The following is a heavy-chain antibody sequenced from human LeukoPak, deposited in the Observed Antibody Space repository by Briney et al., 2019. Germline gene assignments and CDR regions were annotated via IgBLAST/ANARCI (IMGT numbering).Heavy chain of an antibody. V-gene: IGHV3-66*01. D-gene: IGHD3-22*01. CDR2: IYSGGGT. CDR3: ARDTPDYYDSSGSFDY. J-gene: IGHJ4*02. Sequence: GGSLRLSCAASGFTVSNNYMSWVRQAPGKGLEWVSVIYSGGGTYYADSVKGRFTISRDNSKNTLYLQMNSLSAEETAVYYCARDTPDYYDSSGSFDYWGQGTLVTVSS. CDR1: GFTVSNNY.